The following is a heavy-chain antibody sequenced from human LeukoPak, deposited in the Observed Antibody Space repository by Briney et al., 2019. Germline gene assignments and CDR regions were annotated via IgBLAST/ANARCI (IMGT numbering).Heavy chain of an antibody. J-gene: IGHJ4*02. V-gene: IGHV1-18*01. CDR1: GYTFTSYG. D-gene: IGHD5/OR15-5a*01. Sequence: GASVKVSCKASGYTFTSYGISWVRQAPGQGLEWMGWISAYNGNTNYAQKLQGRVTMTTDTSTSTAYMELSSLRSDDTAVFYCGIYSVEYGPWFPDYWGQGTLVTVSS. CDR2: ISAYNGNT. CDR3: GIYSVEYGPWFPDY.